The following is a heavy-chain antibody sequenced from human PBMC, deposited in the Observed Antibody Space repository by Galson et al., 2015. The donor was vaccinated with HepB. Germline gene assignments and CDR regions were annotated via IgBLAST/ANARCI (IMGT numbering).Heavy chain of an antibody. CDR1: GYSFTSYW. CDR2: IYPGDSDT. D-gene: IGHD2-21*02. V-gene: IGHV5-51*01. J-gene: IGHJ4*02. Sequence: QSGAEVKKPGESLKNSCKGSGYSFTSYWIGWVRQMHGKGLERMGIIYPGDSDTRYSPSFQGQVTISADKSISTAYLQWSSLKDSDTAMYYCARTPCGGDCYEALWIDYWGQGTLVTVSS. CDR3: ARTPCGGDCYEALWIDY.